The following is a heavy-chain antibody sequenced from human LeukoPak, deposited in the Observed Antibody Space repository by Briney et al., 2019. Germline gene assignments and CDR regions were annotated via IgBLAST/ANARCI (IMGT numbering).Heavy chain of an antibody. CDR3: ARDDVDTAIHDY. D-gene: IGHD5-18*01. Sequence: SVKVSCKASGGTFSSYAISWVRQAPGQGLEWMGGIIPIFGTANYAQKFQGRVTITTDESTSTAYMELSSLRSEDTAVYYCARDDVDTAIHDYWGQGTLVTVSS. J-gene: IGHJ4*02. V-gene: IGHV1-69*05. CDR2: IIPIFGTA. CDR1: GGTFSSYA.